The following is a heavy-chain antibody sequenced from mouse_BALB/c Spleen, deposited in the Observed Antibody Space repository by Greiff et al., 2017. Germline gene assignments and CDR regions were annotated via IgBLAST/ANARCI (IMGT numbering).Heavy chain of an antibody. CDR1: GFNIKDTY. J-gene: IGHJ4*01. Sequence: VQLKQSGAELVKPGASVKLSCTASGFNIKDTYMHWVKQRPEQGLEWIGRIDPANGNTKYDPKFQGKATITADTSSNTAYLQLSSLTSEDTAVYYCARGGSGDYYYAMDYWGQGTSVTVSS. D-gene: IGHD1-1*01. CDR2: IDPANGNT. V-gene: IGHV14-3*02. CDR3: ARGGSGDYYYAMDY.